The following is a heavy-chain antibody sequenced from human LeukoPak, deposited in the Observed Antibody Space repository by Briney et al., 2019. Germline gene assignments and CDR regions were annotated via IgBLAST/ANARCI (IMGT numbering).Heavy chain of an antibody. D-gene: IGHD4-17*01. Sequence: GGSLRLSCAASGFTFSSYSMNWVRQAPGKGLEWVSSISSSSYIYYADSVKGRFTISRDNAKNSLYLQMNSLRAEDTAVYYCARVDYGDPPYYFDYWGQGTLVTVSS. CDR1: GFTFSSYS. J-gene: IGHJ4*02. CDR3: ARVDYGDPPYYFDY. CDR2: ISSSSYI. V-gene: IGHV3-21*01.